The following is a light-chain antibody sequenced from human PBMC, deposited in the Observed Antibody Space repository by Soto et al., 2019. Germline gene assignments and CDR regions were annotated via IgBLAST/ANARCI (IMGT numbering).Light chain of an antibody. CDR2: LGS. Sequence: DIVMTQSPLSLPVTPGEPASISCRSSQSLLHSNGYNYLDWYLQKPGQSPHLLIYLGSNRASGVPDRFSGSGSGTDFTLKISRVDAEDVGVYHCMQALQSPWTFGQGTKVEIK. J-gene: IGKJ1*01. V-gene: IGKV2-28*01. CDR3: MQALQSPWT. CDR1: QSLLHSNGYNY.